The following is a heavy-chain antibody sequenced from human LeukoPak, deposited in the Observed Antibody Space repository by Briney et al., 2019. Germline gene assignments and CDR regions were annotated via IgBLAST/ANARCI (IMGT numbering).Heavy chain of an antibody. CDR1: GYTFTNYY. Sequence: ASVNVSFKASGYTFTNYYMHWVRQAPGQGLEWMGIIRPTGGVTTYAQKFQGRVTMTRDTSTSTVYMELSSLRTEDTAVYYCARPDYDSSGYYLDYWGQGTLVTVSS. J-gene: IGHJ4*02. CDR2: IRPTGGVT. V-gene: IGHV1-46*01. D-gene: IGHD3-22*01. CDR3: ARPDYDSSGYYLDY.